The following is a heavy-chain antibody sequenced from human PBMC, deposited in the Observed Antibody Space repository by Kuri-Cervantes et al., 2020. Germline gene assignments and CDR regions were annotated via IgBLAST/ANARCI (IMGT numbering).Heavy chain of an antibody. V-gene: IGHV4-39*07. D-gene: IGHD2-2*01. CDR1: GGSISSSSYY. CDR3: ARELPAADY. CDR2: INHSGST. J-gene: IGHJ4*02. Sequence: SETLSLTCTVSGGSISSSSYYWGWIRQPPGKGLEWIGEINHSGSTNYNPSLKSRVTISVDTSKNQFSLKLSSVTAADTAVYYCARELPAADYWGQGNLVNSSS.